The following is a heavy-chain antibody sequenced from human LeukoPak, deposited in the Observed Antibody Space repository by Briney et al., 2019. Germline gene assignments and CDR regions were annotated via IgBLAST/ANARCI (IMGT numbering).Heavy chain of an antibody. D-gene: IGHD3-10*01. CDR1: GGSISSSNW. Sequence: SGTLSLTCAVSGGSISSSNWWSWVRQPPGKGLEWIGEISHSGSTNYNPSLKSRVTISVDTSKNQLSLKLSSVTAADTAVYYCARLMVRGVIKRRGYFDYWGQGTLVTVSS. CDR2: ISHSGST. CDR3: ARLMVRGVIKRRGYFDY. J-gene: IGHJ4*02. V-gene: IGHV4-4*02.